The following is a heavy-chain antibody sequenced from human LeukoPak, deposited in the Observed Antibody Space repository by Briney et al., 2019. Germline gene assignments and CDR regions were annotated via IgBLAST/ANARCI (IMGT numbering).Heavy chain of an antibody. Sequence: ASVKVSCKASGYTFTSDDINWVRQATGQGLEWMGWVNHNSGNTGYAQNFQGRVTMTTSTAITTAYVELSSLRSEDTAVYYCARASKTWMVTAIKDYYFDYWGQGTLVTVAS. CDR1: GYTFTSDD. CDR2: VNHNSGNT. V-gene: IGHV1-8*01. D-gene: IGHD2-21*02. CDR3: ARASKTWMVTAIKDYYFDY. J-gene: IGHJ4*02.